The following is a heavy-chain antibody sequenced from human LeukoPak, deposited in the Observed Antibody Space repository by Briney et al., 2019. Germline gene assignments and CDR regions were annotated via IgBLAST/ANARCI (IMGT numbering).Heavy chain of an antibody. J-gene: IGHJ4*02. CDR2: ISDTGGYT. V-gene: IGHV3-23*01. Sequence: GGSLRLSCVASGFTFSTFGMSWVRQAPGKGLEWVSSISDTGGYTYYADSMKGRFTISRDNSKNTLYLQMNSLRAEDTAVYHCVNGGSMAHEKIHNWGQGTLVTVSS. CDR1: GFTFSTFG. CDR3: VNGGSMAHEKIHN. D-gene: IGHD2/OR15-2a*01.